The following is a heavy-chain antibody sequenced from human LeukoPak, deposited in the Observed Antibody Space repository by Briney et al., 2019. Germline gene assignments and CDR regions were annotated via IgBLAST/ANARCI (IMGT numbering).Heavy chain of an antibody. CDR1: GGSISSSSYY. D-gene: IGHD6-13*01. Sequence: SETLSLTCTVSGGSISSSSYYWGWIRQPPGKGLEWIGSIYYSGSTYYNPSLKSRVTISVDTSKNQFSLKLSSVTATDTAVYYCARYLYSSSCSFDYWGQGTLVTVSS. J-gene: IGHJ4*02. V-gene: IGHV4-39*01. CDR2: IYYSGST. CDR3: ARYLYSSSCSFDY.